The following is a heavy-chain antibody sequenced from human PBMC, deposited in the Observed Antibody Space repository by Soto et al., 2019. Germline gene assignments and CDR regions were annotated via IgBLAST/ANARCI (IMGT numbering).Heavy chain of an antibody. V-gene: IGHV4-59*08. D-gene: IGHD4-4*01. CDR1: GGSFSPNY. Sequence: PSETLSLTCTVSGGSFSPNYWSWFRQPPGKRLEWIGYIDYSGTTSYNPSLQSRVTISVDTSTKQFSLKLSSVTAADTAVYYCVRQGLHGLVDVWGQGTTVTVSS. J-gene: IGHJ6*02. CDR3: VRQGLHGLVDV. CDR2: IDYSGTT.